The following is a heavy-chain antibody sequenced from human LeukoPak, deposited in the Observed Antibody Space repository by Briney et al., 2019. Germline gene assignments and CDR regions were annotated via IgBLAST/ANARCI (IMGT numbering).Heavy chain of an antibody. CDR1: GFTFSSYG. V-gene: IGHV3-33*01. CDR3: ARDWAGGPHDY. Sequence: GGSLRLSCAASGFTFSSYGMHWVRQAPGKGLEWVAVILSDGSKEFYTDSVKGRFTISRDNSKNSLYLQMNSLRDEDTAVYYCARDWAGGPHDYWGQGTLVTVSS. D-gene: IGHD3-10*01. J-gene: IGHJ4*02. CDR2: ILSDGSKE.